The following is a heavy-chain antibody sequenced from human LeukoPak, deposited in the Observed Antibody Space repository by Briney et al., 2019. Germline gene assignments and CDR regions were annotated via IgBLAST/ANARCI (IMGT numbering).Heavy chain of an antibody. Sequence: GESLKISCKGSGYSFTSYWIGWVRQMPGKGPEWMGIIYPGDSDTRYSPSFQGQVTISADKSISTAYLQWGSLKASDTAMYYCARSQGYCSGGSCLQGDWFDPWGQGTLVTVSS. J-gene: IGHJ5*02. D-gene: IGHD2-15*01. CDR2: IYPGDSDT. CDR1: GYSFTSYW. V-gene: IGHV5-51*01. CDR3: ARSQGYCSGGSCLQGDWFDP.